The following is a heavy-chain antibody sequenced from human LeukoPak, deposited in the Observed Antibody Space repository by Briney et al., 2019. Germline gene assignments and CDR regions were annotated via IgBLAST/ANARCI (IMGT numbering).Heavy chain of an antibody. Sequence: GGSLRLSCAASGFTFSSYWMSWVRQAPGKGLEWVANIKQDGSEKYYVDSVKGRFTISRDNAKNSLYLQMNSLRAEDTAVYYCARDRLSSSWYLSYYYYGMDVWGQGTTVTVSS. V-gene: IGHV3-7*01. CDR1: GFTFSSYW. CDR3: ARDRLSSSWYLSYYYYGMDV. CDR2: IKQDGSEK. J-gene: IGHJ6*02. D-gene: IGHD6-13*01.